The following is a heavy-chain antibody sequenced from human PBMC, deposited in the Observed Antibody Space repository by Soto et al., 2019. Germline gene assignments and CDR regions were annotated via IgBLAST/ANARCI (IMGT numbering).Heavy chain of an antibody. Sequence: QITLKESGPTLVKPTQTLTLTCTFSGFSLSTGGVGVGWIRQPPGKALEWLALIYWDDDKRYTPSLQNRLTITKTTYNHVVLTKTNMDPVDTATYYCAHRNVEVVAESTNTFDYWGQGTMVTVSS. J-gene: IGHJ4*02. D-gene: IGHD2-15*01. CDR1: GFSLSTGGVG. CDR2: IYWDDDK. CDR3: AHRNVEVVAESTNTFDY. V-gene: IGHV2-5*02.